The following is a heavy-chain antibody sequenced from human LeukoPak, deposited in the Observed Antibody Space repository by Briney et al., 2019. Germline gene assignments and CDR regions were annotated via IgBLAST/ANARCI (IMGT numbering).Heavy chain of an antibody. J-gene: IGHJ5*02. D-gene: IGHD3-22*01. CDR2: ISGSGGST. CDR3: AKDSGYDSSGYPFNWFDP. V-gene: IGHV3-23*01. Sequence: PGGSLRLSCAASGFTFSSYAMSWVRQAPGKGLEWVSAISGSGGSTYYADSVKGRFTISRDNSKNTLYLQMNSLRAEDTAVYYCAKDSGYDSSGYPFNWFDPWGQGTLVIVSS. CDR1: GFTFSSYA.